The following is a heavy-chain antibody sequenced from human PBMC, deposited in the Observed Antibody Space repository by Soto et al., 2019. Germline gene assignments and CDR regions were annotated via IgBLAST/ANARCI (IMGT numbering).Heavy chain of an antibody. Sequence: GGSLRLSCAASGFTLSTYSMHWVRQAPGKGLEWVAVISYGGNKKFYRDSVKGRFSISRDTSMHTVYLEMNSLSPEDTGVYYCARSIAVAGLDYWGQGTLVTVSS. CDR1: GFTLSTYS. D-gene: IGHD6-19*01. V-gene: IGHV3-30*01. J-gene: IGHJ4*02. CDR3: ARSIAVAGLDY. CDR2: ISYGGNKK.